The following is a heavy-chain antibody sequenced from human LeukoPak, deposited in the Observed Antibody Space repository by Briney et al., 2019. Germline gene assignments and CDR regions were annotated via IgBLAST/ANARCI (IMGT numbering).Heavy chain of an antibody. CDR2: IYYSGST. CDR1: GGSISCYY. Sequence: SETLSLTCTVSGGSISCYYRSWLRQPPGKGLEWIGYIYYSGSTNYNPSLKSRVTISVDTSKNQFSMKLSSVTAADTAVYYCARHYDSSGYWAFDIWGQGTMVTVSS. J-gene: IGHJ3*02. V-gene: IGHV4-59*08. D-gene: IGHD3-22*01. CDR3: ARHYDSSGYWAFDI.